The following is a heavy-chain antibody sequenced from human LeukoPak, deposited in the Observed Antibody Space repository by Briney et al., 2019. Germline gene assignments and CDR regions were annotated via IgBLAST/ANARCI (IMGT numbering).Heavy chain of an antibody. CDR3: AKDITGGRSSPYFDS. CDR2: ISWNGGGM. CDR1: GFTFDAYA. V-gene: IGHV3-9*01. Sequence: GGSLRLSCAASGFTFDAYAMHWVRQAPGKGLEWVSGISWNGGGMGYAVSVKGRFTISRDNAKNSLYLQMNSLRDEDTALYYCAKDITGGRSSPYFDSWGQGTLVTVSS. D-gene: IGHD6-6*01. J-gene: IGHJ4*02.